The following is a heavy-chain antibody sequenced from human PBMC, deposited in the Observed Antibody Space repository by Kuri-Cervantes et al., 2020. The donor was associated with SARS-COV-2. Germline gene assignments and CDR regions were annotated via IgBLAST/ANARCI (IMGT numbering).Heavy chain of an antibody. CDR2: IYYSGST. CDR3: ARGAYCSSTSCYNENYFDY. V-gene: IGHV4-59*12. D-gene: IGHD2-2*02. J-gene: IGHJ4*02. Sequence: SETLSLTCTVSGGSISSYYWSWIRQPPGKGLEWIGYIYYSGSTNYNPSLKSRVTISVDTSKNQFSLKLSSVTAADTAVYYCARGAYCSSTSCYNENYFDYWGQGTLVTVSS. CDR1: GGSISSYY.